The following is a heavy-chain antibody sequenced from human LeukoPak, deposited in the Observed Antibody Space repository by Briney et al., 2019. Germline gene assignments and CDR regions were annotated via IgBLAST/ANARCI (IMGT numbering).Heavy chain of an antibody. D-gene: IGHD3-22*01. J-gene: IGHJ3*02. CDR1: GFTFSDHY. V-gene: IGHV3-72*01. Sequence: LAGGSLRLSCEASGFTFSDHYMDWVRQAPGKGLEWVGRIRNKANSYTTDYAASVKARFTISRDDSKNSVNLQMNSLKTEDTAVYYCTSPARSGYAFDIWGLGTMVTVSS. CDR3: TSPARSGYAFDI. CDR2: IRNKANSYTT.